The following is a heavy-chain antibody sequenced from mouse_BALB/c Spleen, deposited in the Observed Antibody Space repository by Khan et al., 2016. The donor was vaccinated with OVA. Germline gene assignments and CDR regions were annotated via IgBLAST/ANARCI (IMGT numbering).Heavy chain of an antibody. CDR1: GFTFSSFV. CDR3: ADGNYGWFAY. V-gene: IGHV5-9-1*01. Sequence: EVELVESGGGLVKPGGSLKLSCAASGFTFSSFVMSWVRQTPEKRLEWVATINSAGFYTYYPASVKGRFTISRDNAKNTLYLQMNSLRSEDTAMYYCADGNYGWFAYWGQGTLVTVSA. J-gene: IGHJ3*01. CDR2: INSAGFYT. D-gene: IGHD1-1*02.